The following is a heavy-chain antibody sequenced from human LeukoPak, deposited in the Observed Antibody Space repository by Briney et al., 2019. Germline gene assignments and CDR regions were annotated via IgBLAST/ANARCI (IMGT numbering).Heavy chain of an antibody. Sequence: PGGSLRLSCAASGYTFSSYSINWVRQAPGKGLEWVSSISVRSNYIYYADSVRGRFRNSRDDARDSLYLQMNSLRAEDTAVYYCVRLRRNSDTSGFYYYYDFWGQGTLVTVSS. CDR1: GYTFSSYS. CDR2: ISVRSNYI. J-gene: IGHJ4*02. V-gene: IGHV3-21*01. CDR3: VRLRRNSDTSGFYYYYDF. D-gene: IGHD3-22*01.